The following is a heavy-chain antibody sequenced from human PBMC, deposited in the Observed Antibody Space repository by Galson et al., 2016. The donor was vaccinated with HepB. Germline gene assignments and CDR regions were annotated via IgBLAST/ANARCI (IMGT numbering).Heavy chain of an antibody. D-gene: IGHD3-9*01. V-gene: IGHV3-49*03. CDR3: TRAGGHVLRYLDWLPQHSYFDY. CDR2: IRSNAYGGTT. Sequence: SLRLSCAASGFTFGDYAMSWFRQAPGKGLEWVGFIRSNAYGGTTEYAPYVKGRFTVSSDDSKSIAYLQRNSLKTEDTAVYYCTRAGGHVLRYLDWLPQHSYFDYWGQGTLVTVSS. CDR1: GFTFGDYA. J-gene: IGHJ4*02.